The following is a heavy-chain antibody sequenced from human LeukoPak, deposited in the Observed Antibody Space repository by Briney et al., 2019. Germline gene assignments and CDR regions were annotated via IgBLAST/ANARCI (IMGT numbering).Heavy chain of an antibody. CDR3: AKGLFSAFDKYLDS. D-gene: IGHD5-12*01. CDR1: GFDFESYT. Sequence: GGSLRLSCAASGFDFESYTMTWVRQAPGKGLEWVSLISATSSDINYAESVRGRYTITRDNAKNSLFLQMDSLRVEDTAIYYCAKGLFSAFDKYLDSWGQGTLVTVSS. CDR2: ISATSSDI. V-gene: IGHV3-21*04. J-gene: IGHJ4*02.